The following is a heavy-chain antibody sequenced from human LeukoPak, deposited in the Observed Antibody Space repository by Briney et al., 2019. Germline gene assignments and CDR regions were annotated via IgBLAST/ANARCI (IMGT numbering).Heavy chain of an antibody. D-gene: IGHD3-10*01. Sequence: GGSLRLSCAASGFAFSSYDMHWVRQATGKGLESISAIGTAGDTYYPGSVKGRFTISRENAKNSLYLQMNSLRAGDTAVYYCARAYRGYYGSGSYYNDAFDIWGQGTMVTVSS. J-gene: IGHJ3*02. CDR1: GFAFSSYD. CDR3: ARAYRGYYGSGSYYNDAFDI. CDR2: IGTAGDT. V-gene: IGHV3-13*04.